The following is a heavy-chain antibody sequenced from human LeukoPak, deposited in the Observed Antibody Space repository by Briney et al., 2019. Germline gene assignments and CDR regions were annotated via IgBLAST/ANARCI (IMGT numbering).Heavy chain of an antibody. CDR1: GFTFSNYA. CDR2: ITGSGDKT. D-gene: IGHD1-26*01. J-gene: IGHJ5*02. Sequence: PGGSLRLSCAASGFTFSNYAMHWVRQVPGKGLEWVSGITGSGDKTYYTDSLKGRFTISRDNSKNTLFLQISSLRADDTAVYYCGRELSGGFDPWGQGTLVTVSS. V-gene: IGHV3-23*01. CDR3: GRELSGGFDP.